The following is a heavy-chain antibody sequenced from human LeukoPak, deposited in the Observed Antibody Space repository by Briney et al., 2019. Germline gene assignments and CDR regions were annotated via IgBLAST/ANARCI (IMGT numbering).Heavy chain of an antibody. CDR2: ISYDGSNK. J-gene: IGHJ6*02. V-gene: IGHV3-30-3*01. D-gene: IGHD2-2*01. CDR3: ARDLGCSSTSCYVDYYYYGMDV. CDR1: GFTFSSYA. Sequence: TGGSLRLSCAASGFTFSSYAMHWVRQAPGKGLEWVAVISYDGSNKYYADSVKGRFTIFRDNSKNTLYLQMNSLRAEDTAVYYCARDLGCSSTSCYVDYYYYGMDVWGQGTTVTVSS.